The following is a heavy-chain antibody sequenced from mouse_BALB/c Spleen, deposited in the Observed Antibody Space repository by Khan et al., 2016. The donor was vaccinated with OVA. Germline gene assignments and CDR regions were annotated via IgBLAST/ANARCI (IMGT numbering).Heavy chain of an antibody. CDR1: GLSLTNYG. Sequence: QVQLKESGPGLVAPSQSLSITCTVSGLSLTNYGISWIRQPPGKGLEWLGVIWGDGSTTYPSALISRLSIITDNSNSQVFLNLNSLQTDDTATYYCASNYYGYDWFTYWGQGTLVTVSA. D-gene: IGHD2-2*01. J-gene: IGHJ3*01. CDR2: IWGDGST. V-gene: IGHV2-3*01. CDR3: ASNYYGYDWFTY.